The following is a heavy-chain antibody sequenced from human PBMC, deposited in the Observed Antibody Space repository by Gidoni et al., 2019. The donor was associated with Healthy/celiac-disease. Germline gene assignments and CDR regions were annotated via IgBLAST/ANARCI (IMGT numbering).Heavy chain of an antibody. D-gene: IGHD4-17*01. J-gene: IGHJ3*02. Sequence: QVQLVQSGAEVKKPGVSVKVSCQASGYTFTSYDINWVRQATGQGLEWMGWMNPNSGNTGYAQKFQGRVTMTRNTSISTAYMELSSLRSEDTAVYYCARGLYGDYNDAFDIWGQGTMVTVSS. V-gene: IGHV1-8*01. CDR3: ARGLYGDYNDAFDI. CDR2: MNPNSGNT. CDR1: GYTFTSYD.